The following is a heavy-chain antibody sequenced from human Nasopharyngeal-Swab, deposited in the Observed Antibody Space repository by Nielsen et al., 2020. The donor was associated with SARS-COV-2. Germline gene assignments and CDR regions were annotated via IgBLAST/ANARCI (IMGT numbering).Heavy chain of an antibody. CDR3: ARDRGIFQYYYYGMDV. V-gene: IGHV4-59*01. J-gene: IGHJ6*02. CDR2: IYYSGST. D-gene: IGHD3-10*01. Sequence: IRQPPGKGLEWIGYIYYSGSTNYNPSLKSRVTISVDTSKNQFSLKLSSVTAADTAVYYYARDRGIFQYYYYGMDVWGQGTTVTVSS.